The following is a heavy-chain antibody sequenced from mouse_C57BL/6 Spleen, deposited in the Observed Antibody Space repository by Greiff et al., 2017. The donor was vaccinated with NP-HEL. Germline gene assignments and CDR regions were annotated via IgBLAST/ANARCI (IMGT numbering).Heavy chain of an antibody. CDR2: IDPSDNYT. CDR1: GYTFTSYW. D-gene: IGHD2-1*01. CDR3: ARDGDYGNYVRYFDV. J-gene: IGHJ1*03. Sequence: QVQLQQSGAELVKPGASVKLSCKASGYTFTSYWMQWVKQRPGQGLEWIGEIDPSDNYTNYNQKFKGKATLTVDTSSSTAYMQLSSLTSEDSAVYYCARDGDYGNYVRYFDVWGTGTTVTVSS. V-gene: IGHV1-50*01.